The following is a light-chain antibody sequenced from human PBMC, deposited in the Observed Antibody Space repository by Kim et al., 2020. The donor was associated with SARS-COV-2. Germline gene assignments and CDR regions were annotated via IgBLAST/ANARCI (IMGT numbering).Light chain of an antibody. CDR1: SGSIASNY. Sequence: GETVTISCTRSSGSIASNYVQWYQQHPGSAPTTVIYEDNQRPSGVPDRFSGSIDSSSNSASLTISGLKTEDEADYYCQSYDSSNVVFGGGTQLTVL. CDR2: EDN. CDR3: QSYDSSNVV. J-gene: IGLJ2*01. V-gene: IGLV6-57*03.